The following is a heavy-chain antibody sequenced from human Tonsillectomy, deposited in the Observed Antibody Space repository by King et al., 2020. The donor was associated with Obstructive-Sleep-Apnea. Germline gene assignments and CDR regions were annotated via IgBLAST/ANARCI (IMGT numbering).Heavy chain of an antibody. V-gene: IGHV2-70*11. CDR3: ARIQCFYGDYVWDDY. CDR1: GFSVSTSGMC. CDR2: IDWDDDK. Sequence: TLKESGPALVKPTQTLTLTCSVSGFSVSTSGMCVSWIRQPPGRALEWLARIDWDDDKYYSSSLKTRLTISTDTPKNRVVLTMTNMGPMDTATYFCARIQCFYGDYVWDDYWGQGTLVTVSS. J-gene: IGHJ4*02. D-gene: IGHD4-17*01.